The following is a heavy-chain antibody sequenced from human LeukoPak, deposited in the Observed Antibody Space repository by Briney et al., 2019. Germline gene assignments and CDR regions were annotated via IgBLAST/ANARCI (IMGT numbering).Heavy chain of an antibody. D-gene: IGHD2-15*01. V-gene: IGHV1-18*04. CDR1: GYTFIAYY. CDR2: ISAYNGNT. CDR3: ARDIWGCSGGSCYHSSYYYGMDV. Sequence: ASVMVSCKTSGYTFIAYYIHWVRQAPGQGLEWMGWISAYNGNTNYAQKLQGRVTMTTDTSTSTAYMELRSLRSDDTAVYYCARDIWGCSGGSCYHSSYYYGMDVWGQGTTVTVSS. J-gene: IGHJ6*02.